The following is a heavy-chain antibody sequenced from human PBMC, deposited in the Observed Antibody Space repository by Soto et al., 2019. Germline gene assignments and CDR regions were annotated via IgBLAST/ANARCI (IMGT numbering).Heavy chain of an antibody. J-gene: IGHJ4*02. CDR1: GGTFSSYT. V-gene: IGHV1-69*08. Sequence: QVQLVQSGAEVKKPGSSVKVSCKASGGTFSSYTISWVRQAPGQGLEWMGRIIPILGIANYAQKFQGRVTITADKSTSTAYMELSSLRSEDTAVYYCAREGNSYGDIARVYWGQGTLVTVSS. CDR2: IIPILGIA. CDR3: AREGNSYGDIARVY. D-gene: IGHD5-18*01.